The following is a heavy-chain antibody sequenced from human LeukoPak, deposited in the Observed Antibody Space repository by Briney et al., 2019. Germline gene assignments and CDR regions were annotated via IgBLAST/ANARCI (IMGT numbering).Heavy chain of an antibody. CDR2: IIPNSGDT. CDR3: AREDFGDYYFDY. V-gene: IGHV1-2*06. J-gene: IGHJ4*02. D-gene: IGHD4-17*01. CDR1: GYTFTGYY. Sequence: ASVKVSCKASGYTFTGYYIYWVRQAPGQGLEWMGRIIPNSGDTKYAQQFQGRVTITRDTSISTAYMELSRLRSDDTAVYYCAREDFGDYYFDYWGQGTLVTVSS.